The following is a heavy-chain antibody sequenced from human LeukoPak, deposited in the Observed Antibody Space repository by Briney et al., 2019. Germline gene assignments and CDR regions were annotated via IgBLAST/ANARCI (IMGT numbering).Heavy chain of an antibody. D-gene: IGHD3-22*01. CDR1: GYTFTGYY. V-gene: IGHV1-2*02. CDR3: ATTAGTEWLLLYGY. J-gene: IGHJ4*02. Sequence: GASVKVSCKASGYTFTGYYMHWVRQAPGQGLEWMGWINPNSGGTNYAQKFQGRVTMTRDTSISTAYMELSSLRSEDTAVYYCATTAGTEWLLLYGYWGQGTLVTVSS. CDR2: INPNSGGT.